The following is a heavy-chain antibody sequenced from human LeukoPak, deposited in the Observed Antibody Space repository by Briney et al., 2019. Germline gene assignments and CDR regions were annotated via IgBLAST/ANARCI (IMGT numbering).Heavy chain of an antibody. V-gene: IGHV4-38-2*01. J-gene: IGHJ5*02. D-gene: IGHD3-3*01. CDR3: ARQLFWSGYWFDP. Sequence: SETLSLTCAVSGYSISSGYYWGRIRQPPGKGLEWIGSMYHSGSTYYNPSLKSRVTISVDTSKNLLSLKLSSVTAADTAVYYCARQLFWSGYWFDPWGQGTLVTVSS. CDR2: MYHSGST. CDR1: GYSISSGYY.